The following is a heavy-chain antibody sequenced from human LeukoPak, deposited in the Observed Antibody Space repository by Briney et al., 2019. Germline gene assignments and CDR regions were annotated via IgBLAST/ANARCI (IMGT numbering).Heavy chain of an antibody. CDR1: GGPISSSSYY. CDR3: ARDSYGSGIDY. D-gene: IGHD3-10*01. J-gene: IGHJ4*02. V-gene: IGHV4-39*07. Sequence: SETLSLTCTVSGGPISSSSYYWGWIRQPPGKGLEWIGSIYYSGSTYYNPSLKSRVTISVDTSKNQFSLKLSSVTAADTAVYYCARDSYGSGIDYWGQGTLVTVSS. CDR2: IYYSGST.